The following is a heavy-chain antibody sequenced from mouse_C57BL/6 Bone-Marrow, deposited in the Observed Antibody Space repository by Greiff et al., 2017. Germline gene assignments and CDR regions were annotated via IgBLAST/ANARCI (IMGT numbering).Heavy chain of an antibody. CDR2: ISSGGSST. D-gene: IGHD2-5*01. Sequence: EVMLVESGGDLVKPGGSLKLSCAASGFTFSSYGMSWVRQTPDKRLEWVATISSGGSSTYYPDSVKGRFTISRDNAKNTLYLQMSSLKSEDTAMYYCARYSNLDYWGQGTTLTVSS. J-gene: IGHJ2*01. V-gene: IGHV5-6*01. CDR1: GFTFSSYG. CDR3: ARYSNLDY.